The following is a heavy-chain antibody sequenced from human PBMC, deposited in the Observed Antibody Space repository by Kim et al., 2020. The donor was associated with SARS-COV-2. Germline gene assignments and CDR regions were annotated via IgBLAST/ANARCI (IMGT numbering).Heavy chain of an antibody. D-gene: IGHD2-21*01. J-gene: IGHJ6*02. CDR1: GGSISSYY. CDR2: IYYSGST. CDR3: ARDLFCYYGMDV. V-gene: IGHV4-59*13. Sequence: SETLSLTCTVSGGSISSYYWSWIRQPPGKGLEWIGYIYYSGSTNYYPYPKSRVTISVDTSKNQFSLKLSSVTAADTAVYYCARDLFCYYGMDVWGQGTTVTVSS.